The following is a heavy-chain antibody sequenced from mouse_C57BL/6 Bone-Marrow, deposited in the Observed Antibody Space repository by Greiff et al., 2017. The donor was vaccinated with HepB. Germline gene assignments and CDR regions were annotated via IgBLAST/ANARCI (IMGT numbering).Heavy chain of an antibody. Sequence: VQLQQSGAELVRPGASVKLSCKASGYTFTDYYINWVKQRPGQGLEWIARIYPGSGNTYYNEKFKGKATLTAEKSSSTAYMQLSSLTSEDSAVYFCAREEVTTRGNYWGQGTTLTVSS. CDR3: AREEVTTRGNY. V-gene: IGHV1-76*01. CDR2: IYPGSGNT. D-gene: IGHD2-2*01. CDR1: GYTFTDYY. J-gene: IGHJ2*01.